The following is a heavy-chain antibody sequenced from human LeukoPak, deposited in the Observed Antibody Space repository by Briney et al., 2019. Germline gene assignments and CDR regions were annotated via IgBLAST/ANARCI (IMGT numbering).Heavy chain of an antibody. CDR1: GFIFSDFY. J-gene: IGHJ4*02. D-gene: IGHD3-22*01. V-gene: IGHV3-11*01. Sequence: PGGSLRLSCAASGFIFSDFYMSWIRQAPGKGLEWISYIDFAGSTKYFAASVRGRFNISRDNANSLVYLHMNSLRAEDTAVYYCARGLKYYYDSSGYYGGDYWGQGALVIVSS. CDR2: IDFAGSTK. CDR3: ARGLKYYYDSSGYYGGDY.